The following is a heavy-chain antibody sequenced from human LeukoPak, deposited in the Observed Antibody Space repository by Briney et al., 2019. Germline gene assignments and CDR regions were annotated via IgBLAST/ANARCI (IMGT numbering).Heavy chain of an antibody. V-gene: IGHV3-21*04. Sequence: GGSLRLSCAASGSTFSSYSMNWVRQAPGKGLEWVSSISSSSSYIYYADSVKGRFTISRDNAKNSLYLQMNSLRAEDTAVYYCAGTYYYDSSGYYFDYWGQGTLVTVSS. CDR2: ISSSSSYI. CDR1: GSTFSSYS. CDR3: AGTYYYDSSGYYFDY. D-gene: IGHD3-22*01. J-gene: IGHJ4*02.